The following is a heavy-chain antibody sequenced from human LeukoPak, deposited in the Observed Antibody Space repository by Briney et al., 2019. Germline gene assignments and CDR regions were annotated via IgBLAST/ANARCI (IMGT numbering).Heavy chain of an antibody. D-gene: IGHD3-16*02. Sequence: ASETLSLTCNVLGGSIRSSNYYWGWIRQPPGKGLEWIGSIYYSGSTYYNPSLKSRVTISVDTSKNQFSLKLSSVTAADTAVYYCARVMITFGGVIVHDAFDIWGQGTMVTVSS. J-gene: IGHJ3*02. CDR1: GGSIRSSNYY. CDR3: ARVMITFGGVIVHDAFDI. CDR2: IYYSGST. V-gene: IGHV4-39*01.